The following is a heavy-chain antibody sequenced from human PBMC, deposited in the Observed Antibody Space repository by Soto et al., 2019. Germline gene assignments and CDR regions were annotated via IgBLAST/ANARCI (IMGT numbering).Heavy chain of an antibody. CDR3: ARGRITIFGVVTDFDY. V-gene: IGHV4-30-4*01. D-gene: IGHD3-3*01. J-gene: IGHJ4*02. CDR1: GGSISSGDYY. CDR2: IYYSGST. Sequence: SETLSLTCTVSGGSISSGDYYWSWIRQPPGKGLEWIGYIYYSGSTYYNPSLKSRVTISVDTSKNQFSLKLSSVTAADPAVYYCARGRITIFGVVTDFDYWGQGTLVTVSS.